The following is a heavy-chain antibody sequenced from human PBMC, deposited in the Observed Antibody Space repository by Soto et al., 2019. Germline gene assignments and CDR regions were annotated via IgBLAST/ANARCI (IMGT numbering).Heavy chain of an antibody. CDR2: ISYDGSNK. V-gene: IGHV3-30*18. Sequence: GGSLRLSCAASGFTFSSYGMHWVRQAPGKGLEWVAVISYDGSNKYYADSVKGRFTISRDNSKNTLYLQMNSLRAEDTAVYYCAKDRAITMIVVAPFDYWGQGTLVTV. CDR3: AKDRAITMIVVAPFDY. D-gene: IGHD3-22*01. CDR1: GFTFSSYG. J-gene: IGHJ4*02.